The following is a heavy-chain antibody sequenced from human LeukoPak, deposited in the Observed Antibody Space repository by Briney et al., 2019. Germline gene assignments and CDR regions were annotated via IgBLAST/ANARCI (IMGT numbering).Heavy chain of an antibody. V-gene: IGHV3-7*01. CDR1: GFTFSSYW. D-gene: IGHD5-24*01. Sequence: GGSLRLSCAASGFTFSSYWMSWVRQAPGKGLEWVANIKQDGSEKYYVDSVKGRFTISRDNAKNSLYLQMNSLRAEDTAVYYCARGRDGYNFYYYYYMDVWGRGTTVTVSS. CDR2: IKQDGSEK. CDR3: ARGRDGYNFYYYYYMDV. J-gene: IGHJ6*03.